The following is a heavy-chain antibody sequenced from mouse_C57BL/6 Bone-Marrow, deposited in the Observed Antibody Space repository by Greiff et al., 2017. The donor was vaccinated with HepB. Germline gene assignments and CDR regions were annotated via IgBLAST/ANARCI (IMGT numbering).Heavy chain of an antibody. J-gene: IGHJ4*01. Sequence: SGPELVKPGASVKISCKASGYTFTDYYMNWVKQSHGKSLEWIGDINPNNGGTSYNQKFKGKATLTVDKSSSTAYMELRSLTSEDSAVYYCARNYGSSLYAMDYWGQGTSVTVSS. V-gene: IGHV1-26*01. CDR3: ARNYGSSLYAMDY. CDR2: INPNNGGT. D-gene: IGHD1-1*01. CDR1: GYTFTDYY.